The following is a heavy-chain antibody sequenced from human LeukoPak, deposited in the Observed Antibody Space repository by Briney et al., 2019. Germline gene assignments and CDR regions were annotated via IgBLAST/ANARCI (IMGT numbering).Heavy chain of an antibody. D-gene: IGHD1-1*01. CDR3: ARGLDRLRYYFDY. Sequence: SETLSLTCTVSGGSISNYYCTWIRHPPGRGLEWIGYIYYTGNTNYNPSLKSRVTVSVDTSKNQFSLKLNSMTAADTAVYYCARGLDRLRYYFDYWGQGNLVTVSS. CDR2: IYYTGNT. V-gene: IGHV4-59*13. J-gene: IGHJ4*02. CDR1: GGSISNYY.